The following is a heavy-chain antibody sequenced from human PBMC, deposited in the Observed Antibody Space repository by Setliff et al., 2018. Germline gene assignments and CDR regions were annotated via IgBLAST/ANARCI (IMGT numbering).Heavy chain of an antibody. D-gene: IGHD4-4*01. Sequence: PGGSLRLFCAASGFAFSTYAVSWVRQAPGKGLEWVSIFYDSRGDTYYADSVKGRFTVSKDNSKNTMYLQMNSLRDEDTAIYFCAKCTSWDSHYPYFDYWGQGALVTSPQ. CDR1: GFAFSTYA. J-gene: IGHJ4*02. CDR3: AKCTSWDSHYPYFDY. V-gene: IGHV3-23*03. CDR2: FYDSRGDT.